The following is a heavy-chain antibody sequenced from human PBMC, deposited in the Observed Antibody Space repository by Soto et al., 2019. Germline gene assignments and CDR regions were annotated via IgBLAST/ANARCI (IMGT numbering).Heavy chain of an antibody. Sequence: ASVKVSCKASGYTFTSYGISWVRQAPGQGLERMGWISAYNGNTNYAQKLQGRVTMTTDTSTSTAYMELRSLRSDDTAVYYCARVGSSSWYGSGWFDPWGQGTLVTVSS. CDR1: GYTFTSYG. V-gene: IGHV1-18*04. D-gene: IGHD6-13*01. CDR3: ARVGSSSWYGSGWFDP. CDR2: ISAYNGNT. J-gene: IGHJ5*02.